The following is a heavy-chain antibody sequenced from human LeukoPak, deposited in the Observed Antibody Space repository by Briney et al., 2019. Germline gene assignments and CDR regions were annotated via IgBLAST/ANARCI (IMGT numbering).Heavy chain of an antibody. D-gene: IGHD3-16*01. CDR1: GGSISSYY. CDR2: IYYSGST. V-gene: IGHV4-59*01. J-gene: IGHJ4*02. CDR3: ASCLAEWGLLAHD. Sequence: PSETLSLTCTVSGGSISSYYWSWIRQPPGKGLEWIGYIYYSGSTNYNPSLKSRVTISVDTSKNQFSLKLSSVTAADTAVYYCASCLAEWGLLAHDWGQGTLVTVSS.